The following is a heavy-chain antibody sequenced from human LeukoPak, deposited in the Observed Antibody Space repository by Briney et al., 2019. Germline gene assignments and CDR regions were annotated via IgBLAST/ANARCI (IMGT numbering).Heavy chain of an antibody. CDR2: ISGSGDST. CDR3: AKDRGIISDY. J-gene: IGHJ4*02. CDR1: GFTFSNYG. D-gene: IGHD3-10*01. Sequence: GGSLRLSCAASGFTFSNYGMSWVRQAPGRGLEWVSSISGSGDSTYYADSVKGRFTISRDNSKNTLYLQMNSLRAEDTAVYYCAKDRGIISDYWGQGTLVTVSS. V-gene: IGHV3-23*01.